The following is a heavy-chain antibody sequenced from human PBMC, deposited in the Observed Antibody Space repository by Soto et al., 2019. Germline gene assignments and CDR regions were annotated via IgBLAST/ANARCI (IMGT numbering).Heavy chain of an antibody. Sequence: EVQLVESGGGLVQPGGSLRISCAASGFIFRSYWMSWVRQAPGKGLQWVANINPDGSAKYYEDSVKGRFTISRVNAKNSLYLQIDSLTTEDTAVYYCTKGHYGDGLGWCQGALVTVSS. J-gene: IGHJ4*02. CDR1: GFIFRSYW. CDR2: INPDGSAK. V-gene: IGHV3-7*05. CDR3: TKGHYGDGLG. D-gene: IGHD4-17*01.